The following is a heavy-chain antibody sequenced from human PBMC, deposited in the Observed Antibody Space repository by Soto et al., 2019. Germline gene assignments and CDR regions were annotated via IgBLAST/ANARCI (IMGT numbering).Heavy chain of an antibody. V-gene: IGHV3-7*03. J-gene: IGHJ4*02. Sequence: GGSLRLSCIASEFTFISSFMGWWRQAPGKGLEWVANINQDGSGTYYVDSVKGRFTISRDNAKNSLYLQMNSLRAEDTAVYYCARYFRGSGRYFFDHWGQGTLVTAPQ. CDR3: ARYFRGSGRYFFDH. CDR1: EFTFISSF. CDR2: INQDGSGT. D-gene: IGHD6-19*01.